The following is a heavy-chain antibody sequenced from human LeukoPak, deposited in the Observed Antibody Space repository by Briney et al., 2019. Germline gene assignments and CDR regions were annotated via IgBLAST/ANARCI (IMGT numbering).Heavy chain of an antibody. CDR2: VHYTGST. CDR1: GVSISNNYYY. D-gene: IGHD1-26*01. J-gene: IGHJ4*02. Sequence: SETLSLTCTVSGVSISNNYYYWAWLRQPPGKGLEMFGYVHYTGSTFYNSSLKSRVTISADTSQNQFSLSLTSVTAADTAVYYCATLGLLRGAGFNLATHFDFWGQGTLVTVSS. V-gene: IGHV4-39*01. CDR3: ATLGLLRGAGFNLATHFDF.